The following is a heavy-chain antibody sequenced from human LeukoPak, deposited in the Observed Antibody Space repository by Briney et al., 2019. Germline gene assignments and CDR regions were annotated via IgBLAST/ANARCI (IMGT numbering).Heavy chain of an antibody. CDR3: ARDHGSGSISWFDP. CDR2: IIPIFGTA. V-gene: IGHV1-69*13. CDR1: GGTFSSYA. J-gene: IGHJ5*02. Sequence: SVKVSCKASGGTFSSYAISWVRQAPGQGLEWMGGIIPIFGTANYAQKFQGRVTITADESTSTAYMELSSLRSEDTAVYYCARDHGSGSISWFDPWGQGTLVTVSS. D-gene: IGHD3-10*01.